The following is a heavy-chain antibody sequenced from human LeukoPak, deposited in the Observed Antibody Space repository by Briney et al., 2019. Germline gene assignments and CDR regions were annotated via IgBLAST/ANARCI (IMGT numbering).Heavy chain of an antibody. D-gene: IGHD3-22*01. CDR2: ISSSSTTI. CDR1: GFTFNSFS. V-gene: IGHV3-48*01. Sequence: GGSLRLSCAASGFTFNSFSMNWVRQAPGKGLEWVSYISSSSTTIYYADSVKGRFTISRDNAKNSLYLQMNSLRAEDTAVYYCARLYYYDSSGPDHDAFDIWGQGTMVTVSS. CDR3: ARLYYYDSSGPDHDAFDI. J-gene: IGHJ3*02.